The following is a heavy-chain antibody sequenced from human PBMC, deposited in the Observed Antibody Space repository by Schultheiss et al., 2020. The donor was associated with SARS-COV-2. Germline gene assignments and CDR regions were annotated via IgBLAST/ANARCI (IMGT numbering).Heavy chain of an antibody. D-gene: IGHD3-16*02. J-gene: IGHJ4*02. CDR1: GGSISSGDYY. CDR2: IYYSGST. CDR3: AREVITFGGVIEGIDY. V-gene: IGHV4-30-4*01. Sequence: SCTVSGGSISSGDYYWSWIRQPPGKGLEWIGYIYYSGSTYYNPSLKSRVTISVDTSKNQFSLKLSSVTAADTAVYYCAREVITFGGVIEGIDYWGQGTLVTVSS.